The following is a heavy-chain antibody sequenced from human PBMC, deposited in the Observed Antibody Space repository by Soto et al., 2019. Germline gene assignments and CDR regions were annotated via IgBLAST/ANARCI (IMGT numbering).Heavy chain of an antibody. Sequence: SVKVSCKASGYTFTSYDINWLRQATGQGVEGMGWMNPNSGNTCYAQKFQGRVTMTKNTSISTAYNELSSMRSEATAVYYCARGGLYSSSWYRRYYYYGMDVWGQGTTVTVS. D-gene: IGHD6-13*01. CDR2: MNPNSGNT. CDR3: ARGGLYSSSWYRRYYYYGMDV. V-gene: IGHV1-8*01. CDR1: GYTFTSYD. J-gene: IGHJ6*02.